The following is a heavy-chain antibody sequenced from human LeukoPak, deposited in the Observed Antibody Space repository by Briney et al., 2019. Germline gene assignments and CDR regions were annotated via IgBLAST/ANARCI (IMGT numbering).Heavy chain of an antibody. V-gene: IGHV3-23*01. CDR3: ASRSSSLNWYFDL. CDR1: GFTFSSYA. CDR2: ISGSGGST. J-gene: IGHJ2*01. D-gene: IGHD2-2*01. Sequence: GGSLRLSCAASGFTFSSYAMSWVRQAPGKGLEWVSAISGSGGSTYYADSVKGRFTISRDNSKETLYLQMNSLRAEDTAVYYCASRSSSLNWYFDLWGRGTLVTVSS.